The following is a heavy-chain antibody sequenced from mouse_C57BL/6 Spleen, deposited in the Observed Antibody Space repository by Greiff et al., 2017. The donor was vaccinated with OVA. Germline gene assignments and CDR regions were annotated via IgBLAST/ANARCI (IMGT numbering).Heavy chain of an antibody. V-gene: IGHV1-54*01. D-gene: IGHD1-1*01. J-gene: IGHJ4*01. CDR3: ARGGIYYYGLYAMDY. CDR1: GYAFTNYL. CDR2: INPGSGGT. Sequence: VQLQQSGAELVRPGTSVKVSCKASGYAFTNYLIEWVKQRPGQGLEWIGVINPGSGGTNYNEKFKGKATLTAAKSSSTAYMQLSSLTSEDSAVYFCARGGIYYYGLYAMDYWGQGTSVTVSS.